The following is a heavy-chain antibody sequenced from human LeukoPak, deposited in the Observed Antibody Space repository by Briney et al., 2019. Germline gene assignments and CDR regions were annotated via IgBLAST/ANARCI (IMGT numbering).Heavy chain of an antibody. CDR2: IYYSGST. J-gene: IGHJ5*02. CDR1: GGSISSSSYY. V-gene: IGHV4-39*01. CDR3: ARPGIAVAGTPTNWFDP. Sequence: SETLSLTCTVSGGSISSSSYYWGWIRQPPGKGLEWIGNIYYSGSTYYNPSLKSRVTISVDTSKNQLSLKLSSVTAADTAVYYCARPGIAVAGTPTNWFDPWGQGTLVIVSS. D-gene: IGHD6-19*01.